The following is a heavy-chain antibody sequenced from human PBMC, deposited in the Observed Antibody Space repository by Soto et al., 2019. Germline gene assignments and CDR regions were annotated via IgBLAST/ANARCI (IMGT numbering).Heavy chain of an antibody. J-gene: IGHJ6*02. CDR3: ARGAMVRGVNGYYYGMDV. CDR2: IYSGGST. Sequence: GGSLRLSCAASGFTVSSNYMSWVRQAPGKGLEWVSVIYSGGSTYYADSVKGRFTISRDNSKNTLYLQMNSLRAEDTAVYYCARGAMVRGVNGYYYGMDVWGQGTTVTVSS. CDR1: GFTVSSNY. V-gene: IGHV3-53*01. D-gene: IGHD3-10*01.